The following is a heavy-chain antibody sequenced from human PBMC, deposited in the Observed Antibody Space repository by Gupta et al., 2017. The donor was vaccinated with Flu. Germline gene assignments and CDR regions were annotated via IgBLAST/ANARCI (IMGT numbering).Heavy chain of an antibody. CDR2: ISTSDNTK. CDR3: ARDLDGSPHFDI. CDR1: TLSDYY. J-gene: IGHJ3*02. V-gene: IGHV3-11*01. D-gene: IGHD6-19*01. Sequence: TLSDYYMSWIRQVPGKGLEWLSYISTSDNTKYYVDSVKGRFTFSRDNSKNSLYLPINSLRAEDTAVYYCARDLDGSPHFDIWGQGRMVTVSS.